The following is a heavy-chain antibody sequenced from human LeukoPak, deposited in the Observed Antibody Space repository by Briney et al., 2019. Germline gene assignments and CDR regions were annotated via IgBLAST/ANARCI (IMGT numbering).Heavy chain of an antibody. D-gene: IGHD3-3*01. CDR3: ARGGRDFWSGYPFDY. Sequence: SETLSLTCAVYGGSFSGYYWSWIRQPPGKGLEWMGEINHSGSTNYNPSLKSRVTISVDTSKNQFSLKLSSVTAADTAVYYCARGGRDFWSGYPFDYWGQGTLVTVSS. J-gene: IGHJ4*02. V-gene: IGHV4-34*01. CDR2: INHSGST. CDR1: GGSFSGYY.